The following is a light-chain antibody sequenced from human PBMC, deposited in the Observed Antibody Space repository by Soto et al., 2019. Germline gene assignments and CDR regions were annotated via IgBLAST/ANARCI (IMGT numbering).Light chain of an antibody. J-gene: IGKJ3*01. CDR2: AVS. Sequence: DIVLTQSPATLSVSPGEKATLSCRASQSVSSTLAWYQQKPGQAPRLRIYAVSTRATGVPARFSGSGSGTEFTLTISGLQSEDFAFYYCQQHNNWPPEFTFCPVTKVDIK. V-gene: IGKV3-15*01. CDR3: QQHNNWPPEFT. CDR1: QSVSST.